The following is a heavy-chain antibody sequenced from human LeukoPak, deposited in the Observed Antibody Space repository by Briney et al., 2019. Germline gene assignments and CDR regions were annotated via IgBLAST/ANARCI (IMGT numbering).Heavy chain of an antibody. CDR3: ARGGYSSSWYADY. CDR2: IWYDGSNK. J-gene: IGHJ4*02. Sequence: GGSLRLSCAASGFTFSSYGMHWVRQAPGKGLEWVAVIWYDGSNKYYADSVKGRFTISRDNSKNTLYLQMNSLRAEDTAVYYCARGGYSSSWYADYWDQGTLVTVSS. CDR1: GFTFSSYG. V-gene: IGHV3-33*01. D-gene: IGHD6-13*01.